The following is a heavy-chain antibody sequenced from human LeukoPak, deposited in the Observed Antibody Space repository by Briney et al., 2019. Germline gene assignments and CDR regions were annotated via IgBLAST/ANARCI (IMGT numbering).Heavy chain of an antibody. CDR3: ARSKRQAARPVHFDY. CDR1: GFTFSSYA. D-gene: IGHD6-6*01. CDR2: ISGSGGGT. Sequence: PGGSLRLSCAASGFTFSSYAMSWVRQAPGKGLEWVSAISGSGGGTYYADSVKGRFTISRDNSKNTLYLQMNSLRAEDTAVYYCARSKRQAARPVHFDYWGQGTLVTVSS. J-gene: IGHJ4*02. V-gene: IGHV3-23*01.